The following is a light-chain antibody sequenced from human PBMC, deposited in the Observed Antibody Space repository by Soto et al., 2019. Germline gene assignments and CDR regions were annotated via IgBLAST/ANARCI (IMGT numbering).Light chain of an antibody. CDR1: QSLGRY. V-gene: IGKV3-15*01. Sequence: EIVMKQSPATLSVSPGESATLSCRASQSLGRYLAWYQQKPGQAPRLLIYAASARATGIPARFSGSGSGTDFTLTISCLQSEDFATYYCQQYYSFPLTFGGGTKVDIK. CDR2: AAS. J-gene: IGKJ4*01. CDR3: QQYYSFPLT.